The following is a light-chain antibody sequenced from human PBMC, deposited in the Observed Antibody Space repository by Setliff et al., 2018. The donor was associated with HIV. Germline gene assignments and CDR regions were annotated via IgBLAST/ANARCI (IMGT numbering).Light chain of an antibody. Sequence: QSALTQPASVSGSPGQSITVSCTGTSSDVGAYNYVSWYQQHPGKAPKLMIYEVSERPLGVSNRFSGSKSGNTASLTISGPQAEDEADYYCTSYTSQSTPVFGTGTKVTVL. CDR3: TSYTSQSTPV. CDR2: EVS. J-gene: IGLJ1*01. CDR1: SSDVGAYNY. V-gene: IGLV2-14*01.